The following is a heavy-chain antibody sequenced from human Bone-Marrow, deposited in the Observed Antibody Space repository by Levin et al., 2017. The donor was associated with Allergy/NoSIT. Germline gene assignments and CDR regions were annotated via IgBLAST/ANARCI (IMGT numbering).Heavy chain of an antibody. D-gene: IGHD5-24*01. J-gene: IGHJ6*02. V-gene: IGHV3-30*18. Sequence: PGGSLRLSCAASGFTFSSYGMHGVRQAPGKGLEWVAVISYDGNNKYYAESVRGRFTISRANSKDTLFLQLDSLRPEDTAVYYCAKVAASVSKRHRYYLYGMEVWGQGTTVTVSS. CDR1: GFTFSSYG. CDR3: AKVAASVSKRHRYYLYGMEV. CDR2: ISYDGNNK.